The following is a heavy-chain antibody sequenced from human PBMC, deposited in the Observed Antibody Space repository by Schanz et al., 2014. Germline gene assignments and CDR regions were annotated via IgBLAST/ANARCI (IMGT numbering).Heavy chain of an antibody. CDR3: ARVGRNSYSFTSRFDA. CDR2: IAYSGST. CDR1: GSDIRGFH. V-gene: IGHV4-59*13. Sequence: QVQLQESGPGQVRPSETLSLTCTVSGSDIRGFHWSWIRQSPVKGLEWIGYIAYSGSTNYNPSLQSRVTISLDTSQSQCSLRLTSVSSADTAMYYGARVGRNSYSFTSRFDAWGQGTPITVSS. D-gene: IGHD3-16*02. J-gene: IGHJ5*02.